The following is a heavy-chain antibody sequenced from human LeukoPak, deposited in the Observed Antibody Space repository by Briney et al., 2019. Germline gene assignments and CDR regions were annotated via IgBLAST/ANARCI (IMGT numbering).Heavy chain of an antibody. Sequence: GGSLRLSCAASGFTFSSYAMNWVRQAPGKGLEWVSGIGGNSGSTYYADSVEGRFTISRDNSKNTLYLQMNNLRAEDTAIYYCAKRTMSLAGAFDIWGQGTMVTVSS. CDR1: GFTFSSYA. V-gene: IGHV3-23*01. CDR3: AKRTMSLAGAFDI. J-gene: IGHJ3*02. D-gene: IGHD1-14*01. CDR2: IGGNSGST.